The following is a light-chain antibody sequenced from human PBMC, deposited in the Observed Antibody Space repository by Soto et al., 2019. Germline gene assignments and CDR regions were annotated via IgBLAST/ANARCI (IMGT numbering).Light chain of an antibody. CDR3: QQSYSSPPWT. J-gene: IGKJ1*01. CDR1: QTITTF. CDR2: RAS. Sequence: DIQMTQSPSSLSASVGDSVTISCRASQTITTFLYWYQQKPGTAPRLLLYRASSVKGGVPPRFSGSGSGRDFTLTISSLRPEDTATYSCQQSYSSPPWTFGQGTKVEVK. V-gene: IGKV1-39*01.